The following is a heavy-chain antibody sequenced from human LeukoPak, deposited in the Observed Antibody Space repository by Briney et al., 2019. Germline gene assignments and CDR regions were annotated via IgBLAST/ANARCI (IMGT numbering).Heavy chain of an antibody. D-gene: IGHD1-26*01. CDR3: AREYTSWELLVGGFDY. J-gene: IGHJ4*02. CDR1: GFTFSSYS. Sequence: GGSLRLSCAASGFTFSSYSMNWVRQAPGKGLEWVSYISSSSSTIYYADSVKGRFTISRDNAKNSLYLQMNSLRVEDTAVYYCAREYTSWELLVGGFDYWGQGTLVTVSS. CDR2: ISSSSSTI. V-gene: IGHV3-48*01.